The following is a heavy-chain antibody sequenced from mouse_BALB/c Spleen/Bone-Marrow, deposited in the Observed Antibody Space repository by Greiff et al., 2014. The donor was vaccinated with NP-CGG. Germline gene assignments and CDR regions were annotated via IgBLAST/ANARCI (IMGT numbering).Heavy chain of an antibody. J-gene: IGHJ4*01. D-gene: IGHD2-1*01. CDR1: GYSFTGYY. V-gene: IGHV1-26*01. CDR2: VNPNNGAT. Sequence: EVQLVESGPDLVKPGASVKLSCAASGYSFTGYYMHWVKQSPGKRLEWIGRVNPNNGATSYNQKFKGKVILTVDKSSGTAYMERRSLTSEDSAVYYCARNDGNYYAMDYWGQGTSVTVSS. CDR3: ARNDGNYYAMDY.